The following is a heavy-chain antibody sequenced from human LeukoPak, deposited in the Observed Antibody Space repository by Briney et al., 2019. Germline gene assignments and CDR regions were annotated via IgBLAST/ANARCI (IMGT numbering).Heavy chain of an antibody. CDR1: GFTVTSTY. Sequence: GGPLRLSCAASGFTVTSTYMSWVRQAPPKGLEWVSLIYRGGTTYYADSVKGRFTFSRDISNNSLYLQMNSLRAEDTAVYYCARGSLYNWNYGFDYWGQGTLVTVSS. J-gene: IGHJ4*02. D-gene: IGHD1-7*01. V-gene: IGHV3-66*01. CDR2: IYRGGTT. CDR3: ARGSLYNWNYGFDY.